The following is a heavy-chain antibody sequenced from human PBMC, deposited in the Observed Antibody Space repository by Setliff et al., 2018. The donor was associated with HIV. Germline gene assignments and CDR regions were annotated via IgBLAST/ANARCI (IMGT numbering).Heavy chain of an antibody. J-gene: IGHJ6*03. CDR1: GYTFTSYD. CDR2: MNPNSGNT. D-gene: IGHD6-13*01. V-gene: IGHV1-8*02. Sequence: GASVKVSCKASGYTFTSYDINWVRQATGQGLEWMGWMNPNSGNTGYAQKFQGRVTMTSNTSISTAYMELSSLRSEDTAVYYCARDFPSPDYSSSWYDPYYYYYYMDVWGKGTTVTVSS. CDR3: ARDFPSPDYSSSWYDPYYYYYYMDV.